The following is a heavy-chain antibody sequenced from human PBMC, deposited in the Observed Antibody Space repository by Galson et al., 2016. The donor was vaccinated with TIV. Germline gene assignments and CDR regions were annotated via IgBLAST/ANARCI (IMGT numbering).Heavy chain of an antibody. CDR1: GFSLSTSGVG. J-gene: IGHJ4*02. D-gene: IGHD3-16*01. V-gene: IGHV2-70*04. CDR3: ARMSALGGVIDY. CDR2: IDWDDDK. Sequence: PALVKPTQTLTLTCTFSGFSLSTSGVGVGWIRQPPGKALEWLARIDWDDDKFYSTSLKTRLTISKDPSKDQVVLTMTNMDPIDTATYYCARMSALGGVIDYWGQGTLVTVSS.